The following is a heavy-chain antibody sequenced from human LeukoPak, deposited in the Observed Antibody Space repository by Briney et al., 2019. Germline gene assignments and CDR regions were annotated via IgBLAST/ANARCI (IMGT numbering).Heavy chain of an antibody. CDR3: AKEREGTYYFDY. Sequence: SVKVSCKASGYTFISYLIHWVRQAPGQGLEWMGRVNPNDGSTIYAQRFQGRVTMTRDTSTDTVYLDLTSLRSDDTAVYYCAKEREGTYYFDYWGQGTLVTVSS. CDR2: VNPNDGST. J-gene: IGHJ4*02. V-gene: IGHV1-46*01. D-gene: IGHD1-26*01. CDR1: GYTFISYL.